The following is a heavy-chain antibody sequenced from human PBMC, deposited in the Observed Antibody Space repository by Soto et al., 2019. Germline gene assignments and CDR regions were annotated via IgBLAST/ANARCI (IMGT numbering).Heavy chain of an antibody. D-gene: IGHD3-10*01. Sequence: QVQLVQSGAEVRKPGASVKVSAKASVYTFTSLARHGVRQAPGQRLEWMGWINAGNGNTKYSQKFQGRVTITRDTSASTAYMELSSLRSEDTAVYYCARMGRVRGLPDYWGQGTLVTVSS. V-gene: IGHV1-3*01. J-gene: IGHJ4*02. CDR2: INAGNGNT. CDR3: ARMGRVRGLPDY. CDR1: VYTFTSLA.